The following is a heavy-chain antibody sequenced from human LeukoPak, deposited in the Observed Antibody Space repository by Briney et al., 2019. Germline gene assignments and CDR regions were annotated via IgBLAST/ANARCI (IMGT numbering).Heavy chain of an antibody. V-gene: IGHV1-2*02. Sequence: ASVKVSCKASGYTFTGYYMHWVRQAPGQGLEWMGWINPNSGGTNYAQKFQGRVTMTRDTSISTAYMELSRLRSDDTAVYYCARSPYSSSSRYYFGYWGQGTLVTVSS. CDR3: ARSPYSSSSRYYFGY. CDR2: INPNSGGT. CDR1: GYTFTGYY. J-gene: IGHJ4*02. D-gene: IGHD6-6*01.